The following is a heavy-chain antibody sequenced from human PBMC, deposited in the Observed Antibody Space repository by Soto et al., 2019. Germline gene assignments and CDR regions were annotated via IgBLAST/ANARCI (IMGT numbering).Heavy chain of an antibody. Sequence: PGGSLRLSCAASGFPFSNYAMTWVCQAPGKGLEWVSAISGSGGSTYYADSVKGRFTISRDNSKNTLYLRMNSLRAEDTAVFYCAKGRAIRPGSDFDYWGQGTQVTVSS. D-gene: IGHD2-15*01. J-gene: IGHJ4*02. CDR3: AKGRAIRPGSDFDY. CDR1: GFPFSNYA. V-gene: IGHV3-23*01. CDR2: ISGSGGST.